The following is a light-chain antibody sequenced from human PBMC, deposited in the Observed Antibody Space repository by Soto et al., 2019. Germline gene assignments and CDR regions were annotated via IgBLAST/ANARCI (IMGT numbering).Light chain of an antibody. CDR1: SSNIGKNY. CDR3: GVWDGSLRLYV. J-gene: IGLJ1*01. CDR2: DSN. V-gene: IGLV1-51*01. Sequence: QSVLTQPPSMSAAPGQTVTISCSGSSSNIGKNYVSWYQQLPGAAPKLLIYDSNRRPSGIPERFSASKSGTSATLGITGLXTGDEADYYCGVWDGSLRLYVFGSGTKVTVL.